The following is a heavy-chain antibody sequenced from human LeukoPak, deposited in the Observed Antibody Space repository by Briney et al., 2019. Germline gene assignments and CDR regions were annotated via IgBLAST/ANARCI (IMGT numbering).Heavy chain of an antibody. CDR3: AKDGGYCSGGSCLNWFDP. Sequence: GGSLRLSCAASGFTFSSYGMHWVRQAPGKGLEWVSAISGSGGSTCYADSVKGRFTITRDNSKNTLYLQMNSLRAEDTAVYYCAKDGGYCSGGSCLNWFDPWGQGTLVTVSS. CDR2: ISGSGGST. V-gene: IGHV3-23*01. CDR1: GFTFSSYG. D-gene: IGHD2-15*01. J-gene: IGHJ5*02.